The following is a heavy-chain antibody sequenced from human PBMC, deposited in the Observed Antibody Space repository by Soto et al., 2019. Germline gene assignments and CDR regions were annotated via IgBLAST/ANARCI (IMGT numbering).Heavy chain of an antibody. CDR1: GSTFSSYG. V-gene: IGHV3-30*18. CDR3: AKGSFGDYGGYFDY. D-gene: IGHD4-17*01. CDR2: ISYDGSNK. J-gene: IGHJ4*02. Sequence: GGSLRLSCAGSGSTFSSYGMHWVRQAPGKGLEWVAVISYDGSNKYYADSVKGRFTISRDNSKNTLYLQMNSLRAEDTAVYYCAKGSFGDYGGYFDYWGQGTLVTVSS.